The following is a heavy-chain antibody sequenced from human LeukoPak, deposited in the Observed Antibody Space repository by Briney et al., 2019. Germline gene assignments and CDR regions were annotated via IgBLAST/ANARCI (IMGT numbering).Heavy chain of an antibody. V-gene: IGHV1-2*04. J-gene: IGHJ3*02. Sequence: ASVKVSCKASGYSFTGYYIHWVRQAPGQGLEWMGWINPNNGGTNYSQKFQGWVTMTRDTSITTAYMELSRLRSEDTAVYYCAVDIVVVVAATAFDIWGQGTMVTVSS. CDR3: AVDIVVVVAATAFDI. D-gene: IGHD2-15*01. CDR1: GYSFTGYY. CDR2: INPNNGGT.